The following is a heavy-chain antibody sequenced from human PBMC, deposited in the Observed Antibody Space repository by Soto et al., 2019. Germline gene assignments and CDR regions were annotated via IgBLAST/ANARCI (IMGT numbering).Heavy chain of an antibody. CDR3: ARDGGSYYGMDV. V-gene: IGHV3-23*01. J-gene: IGHJ6*02. CDR2: ISGSGGST. Sequence: GGSLRLSCAASGFTFSSYAMGWVRQAPGKGLEWVSAISGSGGSTYYADSVKGRFTISRDNSKNTLYLQMNSLRAEDTAVYYCARDGGSYYGMDVWGQGTTVTASS. CDR1: GFTFSSYA. D-gene: IGHD1-26*01.